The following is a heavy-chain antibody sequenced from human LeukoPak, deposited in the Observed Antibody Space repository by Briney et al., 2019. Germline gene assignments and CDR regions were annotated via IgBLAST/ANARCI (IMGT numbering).Heavy chain of an antibody. Sequence: PGGSLRLSCAASGFTFSSYWMSWVRQAPGKGLEWVANIKQDGSEKYYVDSVKGRFTISRDNAKNSLYLQMNSLRAEDTAVYYCAKDLNYVLLWFGELFLWGQGTLVTVSS. CDR1: GFTFSSYW. J-gene: IGHJ4*02. D-gene: IGHD3-10*01. CDR2: IKQDGSEK. V-gene: IGHV3-7*03. CDR3: AKDLNYVLLWFGELFL.